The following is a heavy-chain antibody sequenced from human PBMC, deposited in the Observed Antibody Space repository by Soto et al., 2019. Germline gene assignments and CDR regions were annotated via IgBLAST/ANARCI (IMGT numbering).Heavy chain of an antibody. J-gene: IGHJ4*02. CDR2: INSGGGTT. Sequence: GGSLRLPCAASGFTFSTYWMHWFRQAPGKGLVWVSRINSGGGTTTYADSVKGRFTISRDNAKNTLYLKMNGLRAEDTAVFYCARWFTYGNFDYFDYWGQGTQVTVSS. CDR1: GFTFSTYW. V-gene: IGHV3-74*01. CDR3: ARWFTYGNFDYFDY. D-gene: IGHD3-10*01.